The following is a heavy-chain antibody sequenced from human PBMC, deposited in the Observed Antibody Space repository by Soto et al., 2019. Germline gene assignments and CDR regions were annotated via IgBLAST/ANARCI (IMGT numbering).Heavy chain of an antibody. J-gene: IGHJ3*02. D-gene: IGHD1-26*01. Sequence: GGSLRLYCAASGFTFSSCWMHWVRQAPGKGLVWVSRINSDGSSTSYADSVKGRFTISRDNAKNTLYLQMNSLRAEDTAVYYCARDGYSGSYLSVFDIWGQGTMVTVSS. CDR1: GFTFSSCW. CDR2: INSDGSST. CDR3: ARDGYSGSYLSVFDI. V-gene: IGHV3-74*01.